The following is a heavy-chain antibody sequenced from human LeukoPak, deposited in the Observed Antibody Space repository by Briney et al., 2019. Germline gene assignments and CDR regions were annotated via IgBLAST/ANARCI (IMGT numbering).Heavy chain of an antibody. CDR3: ARASGDIVVVVAAFDY. V-gene: IGHV4-34*01. J-gene: IGHJ4*02. Sequence: SETLSLTCAVYGGSFSGYYWSWIRQPPGKGLEWIGEINHSGSTNYNPSLKSRVTISVDTSKNQFSLKLSSVTAADTAVYYCARASGDIVVVVAAFDYWGQGTLVTVSS. CDR2: INHSGST. D-gene: IGHD2-15*01. CDR1: GGSFSGYY.